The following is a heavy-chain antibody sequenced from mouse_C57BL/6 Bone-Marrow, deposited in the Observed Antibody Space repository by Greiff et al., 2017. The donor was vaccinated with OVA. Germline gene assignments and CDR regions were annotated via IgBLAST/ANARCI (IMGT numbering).Heavy chain of an antibody. J-gene: IGHJ4*01. V-gene: IGHV6-3*01. Sequence: EVMLVESGGGLVQPGGSMKLSCVASGFTFSNYWMNWVRQSPEKGLEWVAQIRLKSDNYATHYAESVKGRFTISRDDSKSSVYLQMNNLRAEDTGIYYCTSYDPYYYAMDYWGQGTSVTVSS. CDR1: GFTFSNYW. CDR2: IRLKSDNYAT. D-gene: IGHD2-12*01. CDR3: TSYDPYYYAMDY.